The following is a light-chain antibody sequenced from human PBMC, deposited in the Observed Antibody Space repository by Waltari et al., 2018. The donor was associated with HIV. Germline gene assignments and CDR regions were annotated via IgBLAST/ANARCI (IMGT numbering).Light chain of an antibody. CDR2: EVS. J-gene: IGKJ4*01. V-gene: IGKV2D-29*01. CDR3: MQSIKLPLT. Sequence: IVLTQTPLSLSVTPGRPASISCKSSQSPLHTDGKTYLYWYLQKAGQPPQLLINEVSNRFSRVPDRFSGGGSGTEFSLKISRVEAEDVGIYYCMQSIKLPLTFGGGTKVEIK. CDR1: QSPLHTDGKTY.